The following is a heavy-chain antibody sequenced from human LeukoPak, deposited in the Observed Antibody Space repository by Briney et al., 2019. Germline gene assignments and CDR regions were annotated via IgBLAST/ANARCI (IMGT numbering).Heavy chain of an antibody. J-gene: IGHJ6*03. V-gene: IGHV3-30*02. Sequence: GGSLRLSCAASGFTFSSYGMHWVRQAPGKGLEWVAFIRYDGSNKYYADSVKGRFTISRDNAKNTLFLQMNSLSAEDTAVYYCAGEIAGYNWNYAGYYYYMDVWGKGTTVTVSS. CDR3: AGEIAGYNWNYAGYYYYMDV. CDR2: IRYDGSNK. D-gene: IGHD1-7*01. CDR1: GFTFSSYG.